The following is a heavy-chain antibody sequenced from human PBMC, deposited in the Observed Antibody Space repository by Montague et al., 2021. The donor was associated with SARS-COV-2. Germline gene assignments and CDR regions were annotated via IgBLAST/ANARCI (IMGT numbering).Heavy chain of an antibody. CDR1: GFTFSSYW. D-gene: IGHD2-15*01. CDR3: ARDSVVVAAMYYYYGMYV. V-gene: IGHV3-7*01. Sequence: SLRLSCAASGFTFSSYWMSWVRQAPGKGLEWVANIKQDGSEKYYVDSVKGRFTISRDNAKNSLYLQMNSLRAKDTAVYYCARDSVVVAAMYYYYGMYVWGQGTMVTVSS. CDR2: IKQDGSEK. J-gene: IGHJ6*02.